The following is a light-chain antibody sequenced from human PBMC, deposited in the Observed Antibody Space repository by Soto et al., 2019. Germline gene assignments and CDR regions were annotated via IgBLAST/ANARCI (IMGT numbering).Light chain of an antibody. CDR1: SSDVGGYNY. J-gene: IGLJ1*01. Sequence: QSVLTQPASVSGSPGQSITISCTGTSSDVGGYNYVSWYQQHPGKAPKLMIYDVSNRPSGVSNRFSGSKSGNTASLTISGLQAEDEADIFYSSCASRSTREYVCARGARVTVL. V-gene: IGLV2-14*01. CDR2: DVS. CDR3: SSCASRSTREYV.